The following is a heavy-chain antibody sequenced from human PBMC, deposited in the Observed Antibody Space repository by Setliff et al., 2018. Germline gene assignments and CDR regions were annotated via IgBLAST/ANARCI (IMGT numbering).Heavy chain of an antibody. J-gene: IGHJ4*02. CDR3: ARDMGQPYYFES. V-gene: IGHV4-39*07. CDR1: GGSISSPHY. D-gene: IGHD1-1*01. Sequence: SETLSLTCSVSGGSISSPHYWGWIRQPPGKGLEWIGSIYYAGSTYYNPSLKSRVTMSVDTSKRQFSLKLGSATAADTAVYYCARDMGQPYYFESWGLGTLVTVSS. CDR2: IYYAGST.